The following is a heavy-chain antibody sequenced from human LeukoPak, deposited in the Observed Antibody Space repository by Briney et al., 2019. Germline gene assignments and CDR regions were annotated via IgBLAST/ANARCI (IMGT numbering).Heavy chain of an antibody. V-gene: IGHV1-46*01. J-gene: IGHJ6*02. CDR2: INPSGGNT. Sequence: GASVKVSCKAFGYTFTSNYIHWVRQAPGQGLEWMGIINPSGGNTGYAQKFQGRVTMTRDTSTSTVYMELSSLRSEDTAVYYCARPPSYYYGMDVWGQETTVTVSS. CDR3: ARPPSYYYGMDV. CDR1: GYTFTSNY.